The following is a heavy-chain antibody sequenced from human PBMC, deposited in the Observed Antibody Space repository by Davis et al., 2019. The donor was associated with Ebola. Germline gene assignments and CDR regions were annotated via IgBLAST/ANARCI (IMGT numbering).Heavy chain of an antibody. CDR1: GFTFSSYS. Sequence: GGSLRLSCAASGFTFSSYSMNWVRQAPGKGLEWVSSISSSSSYIYYADSVKGRFTISRDNAKNSLYLQMNSLRAEDTAVYYCAREDIVVVPAALYYYYYGMDVWGKGTTVTVSS. CDR3: AREDIVVVPAALYYYYYGMDV. CDR2: ISSSSSYI. V-gene: IGHV3-21*01. D-gene: IGHD2-2*01. J-gene: IGHJ6*04.